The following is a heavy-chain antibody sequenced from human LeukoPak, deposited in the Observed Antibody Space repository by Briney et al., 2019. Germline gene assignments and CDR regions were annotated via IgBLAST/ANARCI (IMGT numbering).Heavy chain of an antibody. CDR3: ARGFLPAAIRRYFDY. V-gene: IGHV1-69*04. CDR1: GGTFSSYA. D-gene: IGHD2-2*01. CDR2: IIPILGIA. Sequence: GASVKASCKASGGTFSSYAISWVRQAPGQGLEWMGRIIPILGIANNAQKFQGRVTITADTSTSTAYMELRSLRSDDTAVYYCARGFLPAAIRRYFDYWGQGTLVTVSS. J-gene: IGHJ4*02.